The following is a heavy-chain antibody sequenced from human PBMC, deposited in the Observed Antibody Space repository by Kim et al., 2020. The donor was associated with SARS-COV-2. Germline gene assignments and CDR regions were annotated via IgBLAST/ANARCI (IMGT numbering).Heavy chain of an antibody. Sequence: GGSLRLSCAASGFTFSSYGMHWVRQAPGKGLEWVAVISYDGSNKYYADSVKGRFTISRDNSKNTLYLQMNSLRAEDTAVYYCAKGGRLAAAPYYFDYWG. CDR1: GFTFSSYG. J-gene: IGHJ4*01. D-gene: IGHD6-13*01. V-gene: IGHV3-30*18. CDR2: ISYDGSNK. CDR3: AKGGRLAAAPYYFDY.